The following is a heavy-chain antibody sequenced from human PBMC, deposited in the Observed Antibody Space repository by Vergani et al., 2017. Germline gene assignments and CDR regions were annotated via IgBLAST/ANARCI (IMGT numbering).Heavy chain of an antibody. Sequence: QVQLQESGPGLVKPSQTPSLTCTVSGGSISSGDYYLSWLRQPPGKGLEWIAYIYYSGGTCYNLSLKGRVTISVDTSKNQFSLNLSSVTAADTAVYYCARERDYYDSSGYYFHDAFDIWGQGTMVTVSS. CDR2: IYYSGGT. V-gene: IGHV4-30-4*08. D-gene: IGHD3-22*01. J-gene: IGHJ3*02. CDR3: ARERDYYDSSGYYFHDAFDI. CDR1: GGSISSGDYY.